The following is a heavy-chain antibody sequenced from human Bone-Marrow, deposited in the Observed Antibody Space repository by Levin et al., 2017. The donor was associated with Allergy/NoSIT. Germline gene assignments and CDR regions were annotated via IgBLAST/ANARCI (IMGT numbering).Heavy chain of an antibody. CDR2: IIPIFGPP. V-gene: IGHV1-69*13. Sequence: ASVKVSCKASGGTFSSHGIAWVRQAPGQGLEWMGGIIPIFGPPNYAQKFQGRVTISADESTNTAYMELSSLRSDDTAFFYCARRTGDCSGGACLSRYFYYYMDVWGKGTTVTVSS. CDR3: ARRTGDCSGGACLSRYFYYYMDV. D-gene: IGHD2-15*01. CDR1: GGTFSSHG. J-gene: IGHJ6*03.